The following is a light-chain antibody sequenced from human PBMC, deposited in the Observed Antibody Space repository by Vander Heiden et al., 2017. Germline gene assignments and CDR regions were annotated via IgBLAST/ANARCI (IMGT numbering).Light chain of an antibody. CDR2: LSS. CDR3: MQGLGIPVT. Sequence: IVMTHSPPPLPVTPGKPASISCRSSQSCRGSDGNNHLDWYLQKPGQSPQLLIYLSSNRASGVPDRFSGTVSGTDFTLQISGVEAEDVGVYYCMQGLGIPVTFGQGTKVELK. V-gene: IGKV2-28*01. J-gene: IGKJ1*01. CDR1: QSCRGSDGNNH.